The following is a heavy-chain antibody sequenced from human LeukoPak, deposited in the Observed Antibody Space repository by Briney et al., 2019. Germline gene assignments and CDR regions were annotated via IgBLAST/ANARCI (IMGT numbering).Heavy chain of an antibody. CDR1: GGSISSGDYY. Sequence: SETLSLTCTVSGGSISSGDYYWSWIRQPPGKGLEWIGYIYYSGSTNYNPSLKSRVTISVDTSKNQFSLKLSSVTAADTAVYYCARVESSSGYCSSTSCQGAFDIWGQGTMVTVSS. CDR3: ARVESSSGYCSSTSCQGAFDI. D-gene: IGHD2-2*01. V-gene: IGHV4-61*08. CDR2: IYYSGST. J-gene: IGHJ3*02.